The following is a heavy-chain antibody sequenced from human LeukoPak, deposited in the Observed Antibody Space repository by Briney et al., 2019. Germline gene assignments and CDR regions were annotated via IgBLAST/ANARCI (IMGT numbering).Heavy chain of an antibody. CDR2: IFHSGTT. D-gene: IGHD2-8*01. J-gene: IGHJ6*03. CDR3: ARTRPQENGTSYMDV. Sequence: PSDSLSLTCTLSGDSISSDYWSWIRQTPGKGLEWIGFIFHSGTTDYNPSLQSRATISIDTSRKSFSLKLLSVTAADTAVYYCARTRPQENGTSYMDVWGTGATVTVSS. V-gene: IGHV4-59*07. CDR1: GDSISSDY.